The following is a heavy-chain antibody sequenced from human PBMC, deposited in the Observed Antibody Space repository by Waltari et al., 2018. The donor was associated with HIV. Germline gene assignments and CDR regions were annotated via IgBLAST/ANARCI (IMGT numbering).Heavy chain of an antibody. J-gene: IGHJ5*01. Sequence: EVQLVESGGGLVQPGGSLSLSCAASGFTFSSHWMSWVRRAPGKGLEWVANIKQDGSEKYYVDSVKGRFTMSRDNAKNSLYLQMNSPRAEDTAVYYCARVYSSSSGRALDSWGQGTLVTVSS. V-gene: IGHV3-7*01. CDR3: ARVYSSSSGRALDS. D-gene: IGHD6-19*01. CDR1: GFTFSSHW. CDR2: IKQDGSEK.